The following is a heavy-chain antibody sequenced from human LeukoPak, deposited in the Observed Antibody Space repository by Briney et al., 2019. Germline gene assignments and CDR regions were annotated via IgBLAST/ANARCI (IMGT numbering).Heavy chain of an antibody. CDR1: GGSISSSSYF. J-gene: IGHJ4*02. D-gene: IGHD6-13*01. CDR3: ARDSSSWQFDY. V-gene: IGHV4-39*07. CDR2: IYHTGST. Sequence: SETLSLTCTVSGGSISSSSYFWGWIRQPPGKGLEWIGSIYHTGSTYYNPSLKSRVTISVDTSKNQFSLKLSSVTAADTAVYYCARDSSSWQFDYWGQGTLVTVSS.